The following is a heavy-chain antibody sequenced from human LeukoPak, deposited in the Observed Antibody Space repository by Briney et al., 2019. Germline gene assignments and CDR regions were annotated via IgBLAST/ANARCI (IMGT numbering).Heavy chain of an antibody. D-gene: IGHD6-6*01. CDR1: GFTFSNYA. CDR3: VKGGYSSSDYFDY. J-gene: IGHJ4*02. CDR2: ISYDGSKK. V-gene: IGHV3-30*14. Sequence: PGRSLRLSCAASGFTFSNYAMHWVRQAPGKGLERVAVISYDGSKKYYADSVKGRFTISRDNSKNTLYLQMSSLRAEETAVYYCVKGGYSSSDYFDYWGQGTLVTVSS.